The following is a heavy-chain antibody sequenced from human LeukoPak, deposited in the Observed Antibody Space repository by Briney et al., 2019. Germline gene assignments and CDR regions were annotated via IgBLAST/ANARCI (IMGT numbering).Heavy chain of an antibody. J-gene: IGHJ4*02. CDR3: ARDLGTTGWHTFDY. CDR2: TYYRSKWYN. CDR1: GDSVSSKNGA. D-gene: IGHD6-19*01. Sequence: SQTLSLTCDVSGDSVSSKNGAWNWIRQSPSRGLEWLGRTYYRSKWYNDYAESMEGRMTISQDTSKNQYSLHLNPVTPDDTAVYYCARDLGTTGWHTFDYWGQGTLVTVSS. V-gene: IGHV6-1*01.